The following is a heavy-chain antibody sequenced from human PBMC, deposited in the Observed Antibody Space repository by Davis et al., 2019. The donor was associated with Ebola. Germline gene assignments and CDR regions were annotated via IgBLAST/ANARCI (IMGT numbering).Heavy chain of an antibody. CDR1: GYIFTNYY. CDR2: INPSAGYT. V-gene: IGHV1-46*01. CDR3: ARDGPDYYGLDV. J-gene: IGHJ6*02. Sequence: ASVKVSCKAFGYIFTNYYVHWVRQAPGQGLEWMGVINPSAGYTNYAQKFQGRVTITRDTSTSTVHLEVRRLRSEDTAVYYCARDGPDYYGLDVWGQGTAVAVSS.